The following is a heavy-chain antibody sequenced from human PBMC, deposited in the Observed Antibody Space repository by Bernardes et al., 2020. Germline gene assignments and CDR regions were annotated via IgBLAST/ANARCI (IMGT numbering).Heavy chain of an antibody. V-gene: IGHV3-43*01. D-gene: IGHD6-6*01. CDR3: ARDSGSVAAGGNYLDS. J-gene: IGHJ4*02. Sequence: GGSLRLSCAASGFTFDHYTMHWVRQAPGRGLEWVSLVKWDGVSTDYADSVEGRFTISRDNSKNSLYLQMNSLRTEDTALYDCARDSGSVAAGGNYLDSWSQGTLVTVSS. CDR1: GFTFDHYT. CDR2: VKWDGVST.